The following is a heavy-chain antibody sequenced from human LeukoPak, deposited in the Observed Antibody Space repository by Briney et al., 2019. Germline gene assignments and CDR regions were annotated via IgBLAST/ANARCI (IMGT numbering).Heavy chain of an antibody. CDR2: INPSGGST. Sequence: ASVKVSCKASGYTFTSYYMHWVRQAPGQGLEWMGIINPSGGSTSYAQKFQGRVTMTRDTSTSTVYMELSSLRSEDTAIYYCVREREGSNSEHWGQGTLVTVSS. D-gene: IGHD1-26*01. V-gene: IGHV1-46*01. CDR1: GYTFTSYY. CDR3: VREREGSNSEH. J-gene: IGHJ1*01.